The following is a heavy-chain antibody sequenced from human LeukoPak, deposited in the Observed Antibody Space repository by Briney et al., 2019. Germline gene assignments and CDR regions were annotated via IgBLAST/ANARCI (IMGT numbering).Heavy chain of an antibody. CDR2: INLSGGST. Sequence: ASVKVSCKASGYTFTSYYMHWVRQAPGQGLEWMGIINLSGGSTSYAQKFQGRVTMTRDTSTSTVYMELSSLRSEDTAVYYCARAPGIAAAGTEDWFDPWGQGTLVTVSS. J-gene: IGHJ5*02. CDR3: ARAPGIAAAGTEDWFDP. D-gene: IGHD6-13*01. V-gene: IGHV1-46*01. CDR1: GYTFTSYY.